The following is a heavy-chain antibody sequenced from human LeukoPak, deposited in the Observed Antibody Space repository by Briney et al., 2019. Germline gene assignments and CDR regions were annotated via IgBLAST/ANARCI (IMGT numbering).Heavy chain of an antibody. Sequence: GGSLRLSCAASGFTFSSYSMNWVRQAPGKGLEWVSYISSSGSTIYYADSVKGRFTISRDNAKNSLYLQMNSLRAEDTAVYYCARRGSSSWSVFDYWGQGTLVTVSS. J-gene: IGHJ4*02. D-gene: IGHD6-13*01. CDR1: GFTFSSYS. V-gene: IGHV3-48*04. CDR3: ARRGSSSWSVFDY. CDR2: ISSSGSTI.